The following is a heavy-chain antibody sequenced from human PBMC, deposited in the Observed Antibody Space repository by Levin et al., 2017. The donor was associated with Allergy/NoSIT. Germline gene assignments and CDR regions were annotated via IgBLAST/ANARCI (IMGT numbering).Heavy chain of an antibody. J-gene: IGHJ3*02. Sequence: GGSLRLSCAASGFTFSSYAMSWVRQAPGKGLEWVSAISGSGGSTYYADSVKGRFTISRDNSKNTLYLQMNSLRAEDTAVYYCAKAPHYNWNDYGGLGAFDIWGQGTMVTVSS. CDR2: ISGSGGST. V-gene: IGHV3-23*01. CDR1: GFTFSSYA. D-gene: IGHD1-20*01. CDR3: AKAPHYNWNDYGGLGAFDI.